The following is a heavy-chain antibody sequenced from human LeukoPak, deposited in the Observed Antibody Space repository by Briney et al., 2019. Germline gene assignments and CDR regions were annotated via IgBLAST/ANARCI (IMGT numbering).Heavy chain of an antibody. CDR2: IYYSGST. CDR1: GGSISSSSYY. CDR3: AIPSYGTRSYYVY. V-gene: IGHV4-39*07. J-gene: IGHJ4*02. D-gene: IGHD3-10*01. Sequence: SETLSLTCTVSGGSISSSSYYWGWIRQPPGKGLEWIGSIYYSGSTYYNPSLKSRVTMSVDTSKNQFSLKLSSVTAADTAMYYCAIPSYGTRSYYVYWGQGTLVTVSS.